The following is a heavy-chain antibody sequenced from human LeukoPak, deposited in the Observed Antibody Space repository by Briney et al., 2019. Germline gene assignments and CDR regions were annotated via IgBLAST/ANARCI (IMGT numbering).Heavy chain of an antibody. CDR3: ATESAARDDFDN. V-gene: IGHV3-66*01. CDR2: IYGGGTT. J-gene: IGHJ3*02. CDR1: GFTASSNY. Sequence: GGSLRLSCPASGFTASSNYMNWVSQAPGKGLEWVSVIYGGGTTFYPDSVKGRLTISRDNSKNTVYLQMNSLRAEDTAVYYCATESAARDDFDNWGQGTMVTVSS.